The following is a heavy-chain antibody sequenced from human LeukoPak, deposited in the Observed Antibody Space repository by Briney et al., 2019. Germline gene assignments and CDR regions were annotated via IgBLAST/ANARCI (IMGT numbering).Heavy chain of an antibody. D-gene: IGHD3-22*01. CDR1: GFTFSIYA. CDR2: ISGSGGTA. CDR3: AKKGYYDGSGYYMYYFDH. V-gene: IGHV3-23*01. Sequence: PGGSLRLSCAASGFTFSIYAMSWVRQAPGKGLEWVSAISGSGGTAYYADSVKGRFTIPRDNSKNTLYLQMNSLRAEDTAVYYCAKKGYYDGSGYYMYYFDHWGQGTLVTVSS. J-gene: IGHJ4*02.